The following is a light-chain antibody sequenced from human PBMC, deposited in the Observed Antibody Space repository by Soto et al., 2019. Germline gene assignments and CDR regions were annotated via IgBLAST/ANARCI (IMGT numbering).Light chain of an antibody. J-gene: IGKJ1*01. CDR2: ETS. CDR3: QQYDSPWT. V-gene: IGKV3-20*01. CDR1: QSVSSGY. Sequence: EVVLTQSPVTLSLSPGERATLSCRASQSVSSGYLAWYQQKPGQPPRVLIYETSSRATGIPDRFSGSGSGTDFTLTISSLEPEDFAVYYCQQYDSPWTFGQGTKV.